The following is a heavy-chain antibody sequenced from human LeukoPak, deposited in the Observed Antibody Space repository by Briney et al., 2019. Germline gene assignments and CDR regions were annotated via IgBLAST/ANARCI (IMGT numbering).Heavy chain of an antibody. J-gene: IGHJ4*02. CDR2: ISGSGGST. V-gene: IGHV3-23*01. CDR3: AKWEGYDSSGYGDY. CDR1: GFTFITYA. Sequence: GGSLRLSCAASGFTFITYAMNWVRQAPGKGLEWVSVISGSGGSTYYADSVKGRFTISRDNSKNTLYLQMSSLRAEDTAVYYCAKWEGYDSSGYGDYWGQGTLVTVSS. D-gene: IGHD3-22*01.